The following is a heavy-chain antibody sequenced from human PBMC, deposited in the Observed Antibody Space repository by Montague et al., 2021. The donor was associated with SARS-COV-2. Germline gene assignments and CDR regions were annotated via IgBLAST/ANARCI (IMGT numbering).Heavy chain of an antibody. CDR1: GGSISSHF. Sequence: SETLSLTCTVSGGSISSHFWSFIRQPPGKGLEWIGYINSNGGTNDNPSLRSRLTMSVDTSKNQSSLQLRSMTPADTAVYFCARATSVRGAVSWFDPWGQGILVIVSS. V-gene: IGHV4-59*11. CDR3: ARATSVRGAVSWFDP. CDR2: INSNGGT. J-gene: IGHJ5*02. D-gene: IGHD3-10*01.